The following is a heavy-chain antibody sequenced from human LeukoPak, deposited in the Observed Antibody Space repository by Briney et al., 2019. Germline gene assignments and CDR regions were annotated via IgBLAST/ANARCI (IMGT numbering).Heavy chain of an antibody. CDR2: IYHSGST. J-gene: IGHJ6*03. Sequence: PSETLSLTCTVSGDSMTSYYWSWIRQPPGKGLECIGYIYHSGSTYYNPSLKSRVTISVDRSKNQFSLKLSSVTAADTAVYYCARVPRSYYYYYYMDVWGKGTTVTVSS. CDR3: ARVPRSYYYYYYMDV. CDR1: GDSMTSYY. V-gene: IGHV4-59*01.